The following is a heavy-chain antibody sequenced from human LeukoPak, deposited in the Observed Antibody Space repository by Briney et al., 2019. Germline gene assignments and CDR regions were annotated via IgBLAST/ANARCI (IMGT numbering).Heavy chain of an antibody. CDR2: ISGSGGST. V-gene: IGHV3-23*01. D-gene: IGHD3-16*01. CDR1: GFTFSTYA. Sequence: PGGSLRLSCGATGFTFSTYAMNWVRQAPGKGLEWASGISGSGGSTYYADSVKGRFTISRDNSKNTLYLQMNSLRAEDTAVYYCAKFVFGGNGYFDYWGQGTLVTVSS. CDR3: AKFVFGGNGYFDY. J-gene: IGHJ4*02.